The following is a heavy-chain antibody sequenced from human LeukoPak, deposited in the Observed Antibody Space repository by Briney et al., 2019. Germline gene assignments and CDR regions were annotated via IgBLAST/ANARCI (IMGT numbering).Heavy chain of an antibody. CDR3: VRGADTGYSSDS. J-gene: IGHJ4*02. Sequence: PGGSLRLSCVASGFTFSRYWMHWVRHAPGKGLVWVSRINSDGRSTNYADSVKGRFNISRDNAENTLYVQMNSLRVEDTAVYYCVRGADTGYSSDSWGQGTLVTVSS. D-gene: IGHD3-9*01. V-gene: IGHV3-74*01. CDR2: INSDGRST. CDR1: GFTFSRYW.